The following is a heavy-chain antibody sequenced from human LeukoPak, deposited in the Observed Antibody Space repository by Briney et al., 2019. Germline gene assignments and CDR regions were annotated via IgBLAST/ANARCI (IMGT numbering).Heavy chain of an antibody. CDR3: ARGPTLKYFHH. J-gene: IGHJ1*01. CDR1: GGSINSTTYY. Sequence: SEILSLTCTVSGGSINSTTYYWGWIRQPPRKGLEWIGTIYYSGTTYFNPSLKSRVTISVDTSKNQFSLELSSMTAADTAVYYCARGPTLKYFHHWGQGTLVSVSS. CDR2: IYYSGTT. V-gene: IGHV4-39*02.